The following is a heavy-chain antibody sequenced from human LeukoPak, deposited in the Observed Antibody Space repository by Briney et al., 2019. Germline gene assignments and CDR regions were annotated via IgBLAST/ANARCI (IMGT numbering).Heavy chain of an antibody. CDR1: GFTFSIYG. V-gene: IGHV3-23*01. CDR2: ISGSGGST. CDR3: AKARYDILTVGY. J-gene: IGHJ4*02. Sequence: GGSLRLSCAASGFTFSIYGMSWVRQAPGKGLEWVSAISGSGGSTYYADSVKGRFTISRDNSKNTLYLQMNSLRAEDTAVYYCAKARYDILTVGYWGQGTLVTVSS. D-gene: IGHD3-9*01.